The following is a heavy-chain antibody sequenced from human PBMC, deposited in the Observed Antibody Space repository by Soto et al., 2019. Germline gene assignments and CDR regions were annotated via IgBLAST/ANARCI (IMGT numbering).Heavy chain of an antibody. D-gene: IGHD6-6*01. Sequence: GGSLRLSCAASGFTYSSYAMSWVRQAPGKGLEWVSAISGSGGITYYVDSVKGRFSISRDNSNNTLFLQMNSLRAVDTAVYYFAKDSVPLAARRVDYYYYMDVWGKGTTVTVSS. J-gene: IGHJ6*03. CDR2: ISGSGGIT. V-gene: IGHV3-23*01. CDR1: GFTYSSYA. CDR3: AKDSVPLAARRVDYYYYMDV.